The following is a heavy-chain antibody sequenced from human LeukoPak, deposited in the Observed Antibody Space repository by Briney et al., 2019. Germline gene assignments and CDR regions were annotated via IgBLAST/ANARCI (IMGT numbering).Heavy chain of an antibody. Sequence: KPSETLSLTCTVSGGSISSSSYYWGWTRQPPGKGLEWIGSIYYSGSTYYNPSLKSRVTISVDTSKNQFSLKLSSVTAADTAVYYCARHLGDVVVVPAAKNWFDPWGQGTLVTVSS. J-gene: IGHJ5*02. V-gene: IGHV4-39*01. D-gene: IGHD2-2*01. CDR3: ARHLGDVVVVPAAKNWFDP. CDR2: IYYSGST. CDR1: GGSISSSSYY.